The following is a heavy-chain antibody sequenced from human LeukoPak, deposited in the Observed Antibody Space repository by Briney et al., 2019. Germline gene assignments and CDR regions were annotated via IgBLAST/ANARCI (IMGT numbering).Heavy chain of an antibody. CDR1: GFTFSSYG. CDR3: ARLWELEGAFDI. D-gene: IGHD1-26*01. CDR2: IWYDGSNK. J-gene: IGHJ3*02. V-gene: IGHV3-33*01. Sequence: LGGSLRLSCAASGFTFSSYGMHWVRQAPGKGLEWVAVIWYDGSNKYYADSVKGRFTISRDNSKNTLYLQMNSLRAEDTAVYYCARLWELEGAFDIWGQGTMVTVSS.